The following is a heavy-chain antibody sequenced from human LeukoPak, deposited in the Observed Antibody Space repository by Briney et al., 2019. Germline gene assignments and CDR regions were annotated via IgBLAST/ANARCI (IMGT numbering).Heavy chain of an antibody. J-gene: IGHJ5*02. CDR1: GFTFSSYW. V-gene: IGHV3-74*01. CDR3: ARGPENWSGSYWSPGFPNWFDP. D-gene: IGHD1-26*01. Sequence: PGGSLRLSCAASGFTFSSYWMHWVRQAPGEGLVWVSRIKSDGSVTWYADSVKGRFTISRDNTKNMLYLQMNSLRAEDTAVYYCARGPENWSGSYWSPGFPNWFDPWGQGTLVTVSS. CDR2: IKSDGSVT.